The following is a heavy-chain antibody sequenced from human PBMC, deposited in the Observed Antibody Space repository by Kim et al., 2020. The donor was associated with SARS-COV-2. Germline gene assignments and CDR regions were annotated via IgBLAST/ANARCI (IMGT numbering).Heavy chain of an antibody. CDR3: ARDLGATIGGGYYFDY. V-gene: IGHV3-21*04. CDR1: GFTFSSYS. D-gene: IGHD5-12*01. J-gene: IGHJ4*01. CDR2: ISSSSSYI. Sequence: GGSLRLSCAASGFTFSSYSMNWVRQAPGKGLEWVSSISSSSSYIYYADSVKGRFTISRDNAKNSLYLQMNSLRAEDTAVYYCARDLGATIGGGYYFDYWGQEPWSPSPQ.